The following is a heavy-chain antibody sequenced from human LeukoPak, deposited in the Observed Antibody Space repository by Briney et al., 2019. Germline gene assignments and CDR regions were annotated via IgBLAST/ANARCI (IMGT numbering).Heavy chain of an antibody. CDR3: ASEHSPNY. J-gene: IGHJ4*02. Sequence: GGSLRLSCAASGFTFSSYTMNWVRQAPGKGLEWVSSISSSSSYIYYADSLKGRFTISRDNAKNSLYLQMNSLRAEDTAVYYCASEHSPNYWGQGTLVTVSS. CDR1: GFTFSSYT. CDR2: ISSSSSYI. V-gene: IGHV3-21*01. D-gene: IGHD6-6*01.